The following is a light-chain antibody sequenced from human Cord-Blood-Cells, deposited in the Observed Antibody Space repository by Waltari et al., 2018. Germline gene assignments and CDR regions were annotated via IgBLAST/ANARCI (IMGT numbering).Light chain of an antibody. J-gene: IGLJ1*01. CDR1: SPTIGNNY. CDR3: GTWDSSLSAGV. Sequence: QSVLTQPPSVSAAPGQKVTISCSGSSPTIGNNYVSWYQQLPGTAPKLLIYDNNKRPSGIPDRFSGSKSGTSATLGITGLQTGDEADYYCGTWDSSLSAGVFGTGTKVTVL. CDR2: DNN. V-gene: IGLV1-51*01.